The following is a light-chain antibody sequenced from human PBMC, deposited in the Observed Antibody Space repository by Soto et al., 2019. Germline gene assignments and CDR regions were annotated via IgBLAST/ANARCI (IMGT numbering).Light chain of an antibody. Sequence: EVVLTQSPGTLCLSPGEGATLSCMASQSLSSNSLAWYRQKPGQAPRLLIYGASSRAAGIPDRFSGSGSGTDFTLTISRLEPEDFAVYYCQQYGSSPLITFGQGPRLEIK. J-gene: IGKJ5*01. CDR2: GAS. V-gene: IGKV3-20*01. CDR3: QQYGSSPLIT. CDR1: QSLSSNS.